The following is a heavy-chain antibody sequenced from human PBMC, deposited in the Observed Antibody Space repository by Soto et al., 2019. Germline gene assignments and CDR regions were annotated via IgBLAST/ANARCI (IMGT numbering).Heavy chain of an antibody. CDR3: SRSLES. J-gene: IGHJ4*02. CDR1: GFTFGGFW. Sequence: GGSLRLSCAASGFTFGGFWMDWVRQATGKGLEWVANINPDGSEKHYVDSVKGRFTISRDDAKNSLYLQMSSLTAEDSALYYCSRSLESWGQGTQVTVSS. V-gene: IGHV3-7*01. CDR2: INPDGSEK.